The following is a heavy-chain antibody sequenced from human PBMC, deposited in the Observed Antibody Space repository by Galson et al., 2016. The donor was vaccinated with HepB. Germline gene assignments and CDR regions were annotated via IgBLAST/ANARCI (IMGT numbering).Heavy chain of an antibody. CDR2: IRSVGATT. CDR1: GFTFSGYA. D-gene: IGHD4-23*01. CDR3: AKDAPSGGGNLGY. Sequence: SLRLSCAASGFTFSGYAISWVRQAPGNGLEWVDAIRSVGATTYYADSVRGRFIVSRDNSKNTLYLQMNSLRAEDTAIYYCAKDAPSGGGNLGYWGQGTLVTVSS. J-gene: IGHJ4*02. V-gene: IGHV3-23*01.